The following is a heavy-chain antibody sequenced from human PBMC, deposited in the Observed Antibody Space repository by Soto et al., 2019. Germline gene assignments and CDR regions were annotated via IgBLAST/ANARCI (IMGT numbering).Heavy chain of an antibody. CDR2: IYPGDSDT. V-gene: IGHV5-51*01. J-gene: IGHJ4*02. Sequence: GESLKISCKGSGYSFTSYWIGWVRQMPGKGLEWMGIIYPGDSDTRYSPSFQGQVTISADKSIGTAYLQWSSLKASDTAMYYCARQVQPWQSSFDYWGQGTLVTVSS. CDR3: ARQVQPWQSSFDY. CDR1: GYSFTSYW. D-gene: IGHD1-1*01.